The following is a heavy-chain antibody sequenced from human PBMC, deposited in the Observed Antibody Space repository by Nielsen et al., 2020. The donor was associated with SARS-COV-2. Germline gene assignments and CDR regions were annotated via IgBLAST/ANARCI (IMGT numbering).Heavy chain of an antibody. V-gene: IGHV4-39*01. CDR2: IYYSGST. CDR1: GGSISSSSYY. CDR3: ARQSEWELTVDL. D-gene: IGHD1-26*01. J-gene: IGHJ2*01. Sequence: SETLSLTCTVSGGSISSSSYYWGWIRQPPGKGLEWIGSIYYSGSTYYNPSLKSRVTISVDTSKNQFSLKLSSVTAADTAVYYCARQSEWELTVDLWGRGTLVTVSS.